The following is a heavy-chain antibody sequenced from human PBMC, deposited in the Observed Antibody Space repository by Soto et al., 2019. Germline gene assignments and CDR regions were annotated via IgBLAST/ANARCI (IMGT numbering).Heavy chain of an antibody. V-gene: IGHV3-66*01. D-gene: IGHD2-2*01. CDR2: IYSGGST. J-gene: IGHJ6*02. Sequence: EVQLVESGGGLVQPGGSLRLSCAASGFTVSSNYMSWVRQAPGKGLEWVSVIYSGGSTYYADSVKGRFTISRDNSKNTLYLQMNSLRAEDTAVYYCARDPVVPAAMPEGEYYYYGMDVWGQGTTVTVSS. CDR1: GFTVSSNY. CDR3: ARDPVVPAAMPEGEYYYYGMDV.